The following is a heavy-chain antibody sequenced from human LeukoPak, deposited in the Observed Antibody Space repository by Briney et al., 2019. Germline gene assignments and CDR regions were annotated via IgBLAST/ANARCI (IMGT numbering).Heavy chain of an antibody. J-gene: IGHJ6*03. CDR3: ARSPNCSSPSCYGYYYYYYMDV. Sequence: ASVKVSCKASVGTFSSYAISWVRQAPGQGLEWMGGIIPILGTANYAQKVQGRVTITTDESTSTAYMELRSLRSADTAVYYCARSPNCSSPSCYGYYYYYYMDVWGKGTTVTVSS. V-gene: IGHV1-69*05. CDR2: IIPILGTA. D-gene: IGHD2-2*01. CDR1: VGTFSSYA.